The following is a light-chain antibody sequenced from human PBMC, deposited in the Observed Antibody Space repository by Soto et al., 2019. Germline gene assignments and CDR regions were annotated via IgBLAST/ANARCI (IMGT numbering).Light chain of an antibody. CDR3: AAWDDSLNGLV. Sequence: QSVLSQEASVSGTPGQRVAMACSGGNSNIGKNSVNWYRQVPGTAPQLLIYSDTLRSFGIPDRFSASKSDTSATLAIGGLQSDDEALYCCAAWDDSLNGLVFGGGTQLTVL. V-gene: IGLV1-44*01. CDR2: SDT. J-gene: IGLJ7*01. CDR1: NSNIGKNS.